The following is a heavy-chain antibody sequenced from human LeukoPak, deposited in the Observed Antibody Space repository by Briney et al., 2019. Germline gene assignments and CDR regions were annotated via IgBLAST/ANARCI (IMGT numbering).Heavy chain of an antibody. CDR2: ISSSSDTI. Sequence: GGSLRLSCAASGFTFSDYAMHWVRQAPGKGLEWVSYISSSSDTIYYADSVKGRFTISRDNAKNSLYLQMCSLRAEDTAVYYCARDHGGYYYRLGDYWGQGTLVTVSS. D-gene: IGHD3-22*01. V-gene: IGHV3-48*04. CDR1: GFTFSDYA. CDR3: ARDHGGYYYRLGDY. J-gene: IGHJ4*02.